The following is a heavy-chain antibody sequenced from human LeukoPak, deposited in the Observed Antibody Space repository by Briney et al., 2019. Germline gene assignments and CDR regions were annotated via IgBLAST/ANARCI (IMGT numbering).Heavy chain of an antibody. CDR1: GGSISSGSYY. CDR3: ARAVVFYYDGSGYSTRFDY. D-gene: IGHD3-22*01. CDR2: TYYSGST. V-gene: IGHV4-31*03. Sequence: SETLSLTCTVSGGSISSGSYYWSWIRQHPGKGLECIGYTYYSGSTYYNPSLKSRVNISVDTSKNQFSLKVRSVTAADTAMYYCARAVVFYYDGSGYSTRFDYWGQGTLVTVSS. J-gene: IGHJ4*02.